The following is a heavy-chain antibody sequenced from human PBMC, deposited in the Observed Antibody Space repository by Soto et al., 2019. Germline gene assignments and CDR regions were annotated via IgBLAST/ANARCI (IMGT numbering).Heavy chain of an antibody. Sequence: QLGGSLRLSCAASGFTFSSYWMSWVRQAPGKGLEWVANIKQDGSEKYYVDSVKGRFTISRDNAKNSLYLQMNSLRAEDTAVYYCAIALSSSWYVEGFDYWGQGTLVTVSS. CDR3: AIALSSSWYVEGFDY. CDR1: GFTFSSYW. D-gene: IGHD6-13*01. CDR2: IKQDGSEK. V-gene: IGHV3-7*03. J-gene: IGHJ4*02.